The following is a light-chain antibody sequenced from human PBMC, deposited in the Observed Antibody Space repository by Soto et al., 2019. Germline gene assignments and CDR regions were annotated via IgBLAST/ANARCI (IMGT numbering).Light chain of an antibody. CDR3: QQRSNWPPFT. V-gene: IGKV3-11*01. J-gene: IGKJ5*01. Sequence: EIVLTQSPATLSLSPGERATLSCRASQSVSSYLAWYQQKPGQAPRLLIYDASNRATGIPARFSGSGSGTDLTLTISSLEPEDFAVYYCQQRSNWPPFTFGQVSRLEI. CDR2: DAS. CDR1: QSVSSY.